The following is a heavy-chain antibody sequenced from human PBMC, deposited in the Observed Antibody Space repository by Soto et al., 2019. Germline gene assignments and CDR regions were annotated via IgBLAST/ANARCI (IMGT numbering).Heavy chain of an antibody. Sequence: QVQLVQSGAEVKKPGSSVKVTCKASGGTFSTYTISWVRQAPGQGLEWMGRIIPILSIANYAQKFQGRVTINADKSTTTASLELSSLRSEDTAVDYCAREGDGYYFDYWGQGTLVTVSS. J-gene: IGHJ4*02. CDR1: GGTFSTYT. CDR2: IIPILSIA. D-gene: IGHD2-21*02. CDR3: AREGDGYYFDY. V-gene: IGHV1-69*08.